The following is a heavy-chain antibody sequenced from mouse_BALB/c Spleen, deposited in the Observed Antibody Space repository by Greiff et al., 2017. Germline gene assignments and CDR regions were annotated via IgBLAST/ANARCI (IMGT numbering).Heavy chain of an antibody. Sequence: EVKLMESGGGLVQPGGSLRLSCATSGFTFTDYYMSWVRQPPGKALEWLGFIRNKANGYTTEYSASVKGRFTISRDNSQSILYLQMNTLRAEDSATYYCARDRGGASFAYWGQGTLVTVSA. J-gene: IGHJ3*01. D-gene: IGHD3-1*01. CDR1: GFTFTDYY. CDR2: IRNKANGYTT. CDR3: ARDRGGASFAY. V-gene: IGHV7-3*02.